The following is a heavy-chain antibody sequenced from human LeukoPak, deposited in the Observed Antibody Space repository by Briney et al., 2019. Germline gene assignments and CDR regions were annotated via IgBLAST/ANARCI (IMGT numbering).Heavy chain of an antibody. CDR1: GYTFTSNY. CDR2: IHPSGGNT. V-gene: IGHV1-46*01. CDR3: ARDCSSTRCQGPVFDN. J-gene: IGHJ4*02. Sequence: AAVKVSCKSSGYTFTSNYMHWVRQAPGQGLEWMGVIHPSGGNTNYAQKFQGRVAMTRDTSTSTVYMELSSLRSEDTAIYYCARDCSSTRCQGPVFDNWGQGTLVTVSS. D-gene: IGHD2-2*01.